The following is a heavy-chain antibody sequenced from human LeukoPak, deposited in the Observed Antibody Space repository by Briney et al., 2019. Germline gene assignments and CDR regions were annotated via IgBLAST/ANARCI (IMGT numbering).Heavy chain of an antibody. V-gene: IGHV3-20*04. D-gene: IGHD2/OR15-2a*01. CDR2: INWNGDIT. CDR3: ARGKNWAPDY. J-gene: IGHJ4*02. Sequence: GGSLRPSCAASGFTFDDYGINWVRQGPGKGLEWVSGINWNGDITNYADSVKGRFTISRDNAKNSLYLQVNSLRADDTAVYYCARGKNWAPDYWGQGTLVTVSS. CDR1: GFTFDDYG.